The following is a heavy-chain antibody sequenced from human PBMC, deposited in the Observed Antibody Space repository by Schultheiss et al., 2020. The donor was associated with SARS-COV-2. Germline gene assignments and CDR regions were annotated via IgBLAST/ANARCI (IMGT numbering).Heavy chain of an antibody. J-gene: IGHJ4*02. D-gene: IGHD5-18*01. CDR2: IYYTGST. CDR1: GGSISSSSYY. CDR3: ARGDTLIDY. Sequence: SETLSLTCTVSGGSISSSSYYWGWIRQPPGKGLEWIGYIYYTGSTNYNPSLKSRVTISVDTSKNQFSLKLSSVTAADTAVYYCARGDTLIDYWGQGTLVTVSS. V-gene: IGHV4-61*05.